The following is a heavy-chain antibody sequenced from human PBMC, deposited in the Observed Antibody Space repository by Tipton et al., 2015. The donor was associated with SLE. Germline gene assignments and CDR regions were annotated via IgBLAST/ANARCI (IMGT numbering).Heavy chain of an antibody. V-gene: IGHV4-39*07. CDR3: ARADI. J-gene: IGHJ4*02. CDR2: RYFLGNN. D-gene: IGHD6-19*01. Sequence: TLSLTCTVSGDSVDSTSFYWAWIRQPPGKGLEWIGSRYFLGNNYYNPSLKSRVTISVDRSKNQYSLSLTSVTAADTAVYYCARADIWGQGTLVTVSS. CDR1: GDSVDSTSFY.